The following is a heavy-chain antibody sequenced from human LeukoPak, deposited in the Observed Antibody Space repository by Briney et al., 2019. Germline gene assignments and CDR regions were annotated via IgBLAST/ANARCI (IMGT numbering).Heavy chain of an antibody. D-gene: IGHD1-1*01. J-gene: IGHJ4*02. CDR2: IGSGGGTI. V-gene: IGHV3-48*03. CDR3: ARYTNGFDY. CDR1: GFTFSSYE. Sequence: PGGSLRLSCAASGFTFSSYEMNWVRQSPGKGLEWVSYIGSGGGTISYADSVKGRFTISRDNAENPLYLQMNGLRDEDTAVYYCARYTNGFDYWGQGTLVTVSS.